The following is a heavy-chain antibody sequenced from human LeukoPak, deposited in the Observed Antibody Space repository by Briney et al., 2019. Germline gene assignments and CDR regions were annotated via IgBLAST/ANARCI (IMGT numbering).Heavy chain of an antibody. J-gene: IGHJ6*03. D-gene: IGHD6-19*01. CDR2: IYPGDSDT. V-gene: IGHV5-51*01. CDR1: GYIFTSYW. CDR3: ARHVIAVAGKNYYYYMDV. Sequence: GESLQISCKGSGYIFTSYWIGWVRQLPGKGLEWMGIIYPGDSDTRYSPSFQGQVTISADKSISTAYLQWSSLKASDTAMYYCARHVIAVAGKNYYYYMDVWGKGTTVTVSS.